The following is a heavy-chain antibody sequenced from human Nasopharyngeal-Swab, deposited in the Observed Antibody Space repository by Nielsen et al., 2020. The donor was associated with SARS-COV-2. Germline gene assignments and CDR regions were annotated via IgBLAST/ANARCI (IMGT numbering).Heavy chain of an antibody. D-gene: IGHD3-3*01. J-gene: IGHJ6*02. Sequence: GESLKISCAASKFTFINYNMNWVRQAPGKGLEWVSSISSSSSYIYYADSVKGRFTISRDNAKNSLYLQMNSLRAEDTAVYYCARDGLDYDFWSAYFMDVWGQGTTVTVSS. CDR1: KFTFINYN. CDR2: ISSSSSYI. V-gene: IGHV3-21*01. CDR3: ARDGLDYDFWSAYFMDV.